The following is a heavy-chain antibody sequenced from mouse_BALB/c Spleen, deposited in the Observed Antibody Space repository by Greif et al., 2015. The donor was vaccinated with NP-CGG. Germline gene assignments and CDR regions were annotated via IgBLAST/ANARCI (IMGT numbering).Heavy chain of an antibody. D-gene: IGHD1-1*01. CDR1: GYTFTSYW. V-gene: IGHV1S16*01. Sequence: VQLQQSGAELVKPGASVKLSCKASGYTFTSYWMHRVKLRPGQGFEWIGEINPSNGGTNYNEKFKRKATLTVDKSSSTAYMQLSSLTSEDSAVYYCTRYYGSSYWYFDVWGAGTTVTVSS. CDR3: TRYYGSSYWYFDV. J-gene: IGHJ1*01. CDR2: INPSNGGT.